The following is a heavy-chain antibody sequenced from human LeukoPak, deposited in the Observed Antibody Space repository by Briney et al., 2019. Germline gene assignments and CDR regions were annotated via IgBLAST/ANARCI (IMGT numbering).Heavy chain of an antibody. CDR1: GFSLSATGVG. J-gene: IGHJ4*02. CDR2: IYCNDDE. CDR3: ARSRIQLAVAGFDY. D-gene: IGHD6-19*01. V-gene: IGHV2-5*01. Sequence: SGPTLVKPTQTLTLTCNFSGFSLSATGVGVGWIRQPPGKALECLALIYCNDDERYSPSLKSRLTINKNTSKNQVVLTMTNMDPVDTATYYCARSRIQLAVAGFDYWGQGSLVTVSS.